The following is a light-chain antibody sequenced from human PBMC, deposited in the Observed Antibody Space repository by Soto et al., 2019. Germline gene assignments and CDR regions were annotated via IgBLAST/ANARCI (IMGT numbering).Light chain of an antibody. CDR3: EAWDDSMSGYV. V-gene: IGLV1-47*01. Sequence: SFLTHPPSCCVTPGHMFTISCSGSSSNIGSNYVYWYQQLPGTAPKLLIYTNNQRPSGVPDRLSGSKYGTSASLAISGLRSQDEDHYQCEAWDDSMSGYVSGNGNKVTVL. CDR2: TNN. J-gene: IGLJ1*01. CDR1: SSNIGSNY.